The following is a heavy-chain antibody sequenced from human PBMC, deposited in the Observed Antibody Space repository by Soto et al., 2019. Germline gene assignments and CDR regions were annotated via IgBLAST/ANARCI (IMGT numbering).Heavy chain of an antibody. V-gene: IGHV4-30-2*01. D-gene: IGHD3-3*01. CDR1: GGSISTYDYS. J-gene: IGHJ6*02. CDR2: VYHTGKT. Sequence: QLQLQESGSGLVQPSQTLSLPCTASGGSISTYDYSWSWIRQPPGGGLEWIGSVYHTGKTYFIPSLKSRVTMSLDKSKNQFSLNLTSVTAADTALYYCARERTIFGIAPGGGMDVWGQGTTVTVSS. CDR3: ARERTIFGIAPGGGMDV.